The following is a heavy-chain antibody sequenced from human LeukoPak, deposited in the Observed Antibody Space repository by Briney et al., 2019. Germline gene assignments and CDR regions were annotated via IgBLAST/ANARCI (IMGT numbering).Heavy chain of an antibody. J-gene: IGHJ4*02. V-gene: IGHV3-74*01. Sequence: PGGSLRLSCTASGLSFSGHWMNWARQLPGKGLVWVSRISPTGSTTSYADSVKGRFTVSRDNAKNTLYLQVNNLRAEDTAVYYCARGPNSNWSGLDFWGQGTLLTVSS. CDR1: GLSFSGHW. CDR3: ARGPNSNWSGLDF. D-gene: IGHD6-6*01. CDR2: ISPTGSTT.